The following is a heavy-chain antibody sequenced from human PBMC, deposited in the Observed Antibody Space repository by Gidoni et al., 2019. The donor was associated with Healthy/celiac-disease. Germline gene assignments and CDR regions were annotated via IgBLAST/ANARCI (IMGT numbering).Heavy chain of an antibody. CDR1: GFTFDDYA. Sequence: EVQLVESGGVLVQTGRSLRISSAASGFTFDDYAMHWVRQAPGQGLEWVSGISWNSGSIGYAESVKGRFTISRDNAKTSLYLQMNSLRAEDTALYYCANDMSGLPGYWGQGTLVTVSS. D-gene: IGHD7-27*01. J-gene: IGHJ4*02. CDR3: ANDMSGLPGY. CDR2: ISWNSGSI. V-gene: IGHV3-9*01.